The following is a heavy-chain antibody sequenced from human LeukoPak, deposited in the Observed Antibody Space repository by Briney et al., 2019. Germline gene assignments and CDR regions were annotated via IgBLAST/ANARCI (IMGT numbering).Heavy chain of an antibody. D-gene: IGHD5-24*01. V-gene: IGHV3-74*01. J-gene: IGHJ4*02. CDR1: GFTLSSYW. Sequence: PGGSLRPSCAASGFTLSSYWMHWVRQVPGKGLVWVSHINTDGTVTHYADSVKGRFTISRDNAKNTLYLQMNDLGAEDTAMYYCARADSSGWLQLIVIGRIDYWGQGTLVTVSS. CDR3: ARADSSGWLQLIVIGRIDY. CDR2: INTDGTVT.